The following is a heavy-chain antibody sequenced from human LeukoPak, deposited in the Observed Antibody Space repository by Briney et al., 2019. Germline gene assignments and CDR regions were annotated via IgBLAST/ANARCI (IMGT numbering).Heavy chain of an antibody. CDR2: ISSSIYI. CDR1: GFTFSGYS. D-gene: IGHD4/OR15-4a*01. Sequence: GGSLRLSCAASGFTFSGYSMNWVRQAPGKGLEWVSSISSSIYIYYSDSVKGRFTISRDNANNLVYLQMNSLRAEDTAVYYCARDVDYANPRHDYWGQGTLVTVSS. J-gene: IGHJ4*02. V-gene: IGHV3-21*01. CDR3: ARDVDYANPRHDY.